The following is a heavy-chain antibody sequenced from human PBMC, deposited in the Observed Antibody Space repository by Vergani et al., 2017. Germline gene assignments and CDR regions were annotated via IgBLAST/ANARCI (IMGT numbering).Heavy chain of an antibody. D-gene: IGHD2-2*02. CDR3: ASYHVPAAIIGGDYNWFDP. V-gene: IGHV4-59*10. CDR1: GGSISSYY. Sequence: QVQLQQWGAGLLKPSETLSLTCAVSGGSISSYYWSWIRQPAGKGLEWIGRIYTSGSTNYNPSLKSRVTISVDTSKNQFSLKLSSVTAADTAVYYCASYHVPAAIIGGDYNWFDPWGQGTLVTVSS. J-gene: IGHJ5*02. CDR2: IYTSGST.